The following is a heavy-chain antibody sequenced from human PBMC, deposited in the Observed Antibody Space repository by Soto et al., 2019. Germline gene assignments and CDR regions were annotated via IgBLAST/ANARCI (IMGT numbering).Heavy chain of an antibody. V-gene: IGHV1-8*02. Sequence: GASVKGSCPAFGYPFTHYDFNWGPQATGQRAEWMGWMYPNSGNTGYAQKFQGRVTMTRNTSISTAYMELSSLRSEDTAVYYCARAPPTIFGVVISFEAFDIWGQGTMVTVSS. CDR2: MYPNSGNT. J-gene: IGHJ3*02. CDR1: GYPFTHYD. CDR3: ARAPPTIFGVVISFEAFDI. D-gene: IGHD3-3*01.